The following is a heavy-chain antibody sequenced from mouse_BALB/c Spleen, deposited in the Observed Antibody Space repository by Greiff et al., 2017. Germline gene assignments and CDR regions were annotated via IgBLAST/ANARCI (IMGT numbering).Heavy chain of an antibody. V-gene: IGHV1-82*01. CDR3: ARSSYYGSSPYYFDY. D-gene: IGHD1-1*01. Sequence: QVQLQQSGPELVKPGASVKISCKASGYAFSSSWMNWVKQRPGQGLEWIGRIYPGDGDTNYNGKFKGKATLTADKSSSTAYMQLSSLTSVDSAVYFCARSSYYGSSPYYFDYWGQGTTLTVSS. J-gene: IGHJ2*01. CDR2: IYPGDGDT. CDR1: GYAFSSSW.